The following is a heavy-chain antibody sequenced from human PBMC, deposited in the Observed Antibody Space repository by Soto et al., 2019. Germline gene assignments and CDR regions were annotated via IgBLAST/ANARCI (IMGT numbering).Heavy chain of an antibody. D-gene: IGHD3-10*01. Sequence: TXETLSLTCAVAGCSISSGGYSWSWIRQPPGKGLEWIGYIYHSGSTYYNPSLKSRVTISVDRSKNQFSLKLSSVTAADTAVYYCARADQSWSISSGSFDSWGQGTLVTVSS. V-gene: IGHV4-30-2*01. CDR2: IYHSGST. J-gene: IGHJ4*02. CDR1: GCSISSGGYS. CDR3: ARADQSWSISSGSFDS.